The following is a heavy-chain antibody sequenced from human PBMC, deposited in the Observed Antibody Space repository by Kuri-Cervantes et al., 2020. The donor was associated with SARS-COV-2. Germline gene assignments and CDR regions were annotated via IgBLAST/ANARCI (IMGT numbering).Heavy chain of an antibody. CDR1: GGTFSSYT. CDR3: ATEGYSIIIWAFAH. V-gene: IGHV1-69*06. Sequence: LVKVSCKASGGTFSSYTISWVRQAPGQGLEWMGGIIPIFGTANYAQKFQGRVTITADTSTDTAYMELSSLRSEDTAVYYCATEGYSIIIWAFAHWGQGTKVTVSS. CDR2: IIPIFGTA. J-gene: IGHJ3*01. D-gene: IGHD3-22*01.